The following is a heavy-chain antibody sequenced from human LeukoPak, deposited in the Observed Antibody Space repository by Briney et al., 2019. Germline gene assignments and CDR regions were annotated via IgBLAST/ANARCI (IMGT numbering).Heavy chain of an antibody. J-gene: IGHJ4*02. Sequence: GGSLRLSCAASGFTFSSYSMNWVRQAPGKGLEWVSSISTSSSYIYYADSVKGRCTISRDNAKNSLYLQMNSLRAEDTAVYYCARGDIVIVPAATDYWGQGTLVSVSS. CDR2: ISTSSSYI. CDR1: GFTFSSYS. V-gene: IGHV3-21*01. D-gene: IGHD2-2*01. CDR3: ARGDIVIVPAATDY.